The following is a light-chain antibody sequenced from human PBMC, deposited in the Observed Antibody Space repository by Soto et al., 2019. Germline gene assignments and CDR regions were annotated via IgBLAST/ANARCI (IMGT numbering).Light chain of an antibody. CDR1: QGINSW. V-gene: IGKV1-12*01. Sequence: DIQMTQSPSSVSAFVGDRVTITCRASQGINSWLAWYQQKSGKAPKLLIYSASSLVSGVPSRFSGSGSGTDFTLTISSLQPEDFATYYCQQLNTYPLTFGGGTKVDIK. J-gene: IGKJ4*01. CDR3: QQLNTYPLT. CDR2: SAS.